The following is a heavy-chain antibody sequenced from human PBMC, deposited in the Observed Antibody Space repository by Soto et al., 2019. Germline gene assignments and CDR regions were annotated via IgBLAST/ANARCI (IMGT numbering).Heavy chain of an antibody. D-gene: IGHD3-10*01. CDR3: ARWGVNYYGSGSYGWFDP. CDR2: IIPIFGTA. Sequence: QVQLVQSGAEVKKPGSSVKVSCKASGGTFSSYAISWVRQAPGQGLEWMGGIIPIFGTANYAQKFQGRVTITADESTCTAYMELRSLGSEDTAVYDCARWGVNYYGSGSYGWFDPWGQGTLVTVSS. V-gene: IGHV1-69*01. CDR1: GGTFSSYA. J-gene: IGHJ5*02.